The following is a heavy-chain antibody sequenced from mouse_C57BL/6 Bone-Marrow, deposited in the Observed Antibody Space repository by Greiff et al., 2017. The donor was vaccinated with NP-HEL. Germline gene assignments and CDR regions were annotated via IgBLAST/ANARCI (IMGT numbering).Heavy chain of an antibody. CDR3: ARGCFWFAY. J-gene: IGHJ3*01. Sequence: QVQLQQPGAELVKPGASVKLSCKASGYTFTSYWMQWVKQRPGQGLEWIGEIDPSDSYTNYNQKFNGKATLTVDTSSSTAYMQLSSLTSEDSAVYYCARGCFWFAYWGQGTLVTVSA. V-gene: IGHV1-50*01. CDR1: GYTFTSYW. CDR2: IDPSDSYT.